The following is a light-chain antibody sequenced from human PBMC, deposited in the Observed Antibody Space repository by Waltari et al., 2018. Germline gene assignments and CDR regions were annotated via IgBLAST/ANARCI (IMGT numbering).Light chain of an antibody. CDR1: SSDIGVSNF. V-gene: IGLV2-14*03. CDR2: DVN. Sequence: QSALTQPASVSGSPGQSITISCTGTSSDIGVSNFVSWYQKHPVKAPEIIIFDVNIRPSWVSSRFSGSKSGNTASLTISGLQAEDEADYYCSSYTTGSTRYVFGSGTKVTVL. J-gene: IGLJ1*01. CDR3: SSYTTGSTRYV.